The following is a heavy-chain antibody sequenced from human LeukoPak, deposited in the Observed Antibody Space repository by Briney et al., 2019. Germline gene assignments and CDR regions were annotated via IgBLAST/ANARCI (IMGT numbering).Heavy chain of an antibody. J-gene: IGHJ6*04. CDR1: GYTFTGYY. CDR2: INPNSGGT. D-gene: IGHD3-10*01. CDR3: ARDGANYYGSGSDYYYYGMDV. V-gene: IGHV1-2*04. Sequence: GASVKVSCKASGYTFTGYYMHWVRQAPGQGLEWMGWINPNSGGTNYAQKFQGWVTMTRDTSNSTAYMELSRLRSDDTAVYYCARDGANYYGSGSDYYYYGMDVWGKGTTVTVSS.